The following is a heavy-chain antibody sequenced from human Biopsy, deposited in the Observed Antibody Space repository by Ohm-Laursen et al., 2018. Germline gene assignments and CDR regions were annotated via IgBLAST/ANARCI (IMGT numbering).Heavy chain of an antibody. CDR1: GYTFTSYA. D-gene: IGHD2/OR15-2a*01. J-gene: IGHJ4*02. CDR3: ARVFCTSTTCYGLLDN. CDR2: ISPYNDKT. V-gene: IGHV1-18*01. Sequence: GASVKVSCKVSGYTFTSYAISWVRQAPGQGLEWMGWISPYNDKTSYPPKLQDRVTMTADTSTNTAHMELRGLRSDDTDVYYCARVFCTSTTCYGLLDNWGQGTVVTVSS.